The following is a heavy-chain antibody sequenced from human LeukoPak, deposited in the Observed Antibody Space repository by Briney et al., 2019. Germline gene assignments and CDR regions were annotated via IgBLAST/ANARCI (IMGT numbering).Heavy chain of an antibody. D-gene: IGHD1-14*01. V-gene: IGHV3-33*03. Sequence: GGTLRLSAAASGFTCYSYDFHWLPRGPGRGRVGWICIWYDGSDEVYTDSVRGRFTVARDTSKNTLYLGINRLKAEDTCMYLCAKDSCLRCIMSADISRYFDLWGRGTLVSV. CDR2: IWYDGSDE. CDR1: GFTCYSYD. J-gene: IGHJ2*01. CDR3: AKDSCLRCIMSADISRYFDL.